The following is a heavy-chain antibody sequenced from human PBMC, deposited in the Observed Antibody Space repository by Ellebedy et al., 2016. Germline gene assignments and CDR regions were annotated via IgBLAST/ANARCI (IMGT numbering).Heavy chain of an antibody. CDR1: GYTFTTYD. Sequence: ASVKVSCKASGYTFTTYDINWVRQATGQGLEWMGWVNTNSGNTGYAHKFQGRLTMTRDTSTSTAYMELRSLISDDTAVYYCARDSGRASHFRTCGDYWGQGTLVTVSS. D-gene: IGHD1-14*01. V-gene: IGHV1-8*01. J-gene: IGHJ4*02. CDR2: VNTNSGNT. CDR3: ARDSGRASHFRTCGDY.